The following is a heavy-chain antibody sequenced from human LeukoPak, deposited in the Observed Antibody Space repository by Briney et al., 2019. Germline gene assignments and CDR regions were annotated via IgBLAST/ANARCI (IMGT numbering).Heavy chain of an antibody. Sequence: GESLEISVEGSGXSFTSYWSGWVRQLPGKGLEGMGIIYPVDSATRYSPSFQGQVTISADKSISTAYLQWSSLKASDTAMYYCARPLVGATDAFDIWGQGIMVTVSS. CDR2: IYPVDSAT. CDR3: ARPLVGATDAFDI. V-gene: IGHV5-51*01. CDR1: GXSFTSYW. J-gene: IGHJ3*02. D-gene: IGHD1-26*01.